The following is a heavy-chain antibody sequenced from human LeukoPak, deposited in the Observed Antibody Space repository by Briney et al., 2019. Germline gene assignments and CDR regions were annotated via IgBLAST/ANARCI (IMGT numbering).Heavy chain of an antibody. V-gene: IGHV1-18*01. Sequence: ASVKVSCKASGYTFTSYGISWMRQAPGQGLEWMGWISAYNGNTNYAQKLQGRVTMTTDTSTSTAYMELRSLRSDDTAVYYCARDRYYDSTGWFDPWGQGTLVTVSS. J-gene: IGHJ5*02. CDR3: ARDRYYDSTGWFDP. D-gene: IGHD3-22*01. CDR2: ISAYNGNT. CDR1: GYTFTSYG.